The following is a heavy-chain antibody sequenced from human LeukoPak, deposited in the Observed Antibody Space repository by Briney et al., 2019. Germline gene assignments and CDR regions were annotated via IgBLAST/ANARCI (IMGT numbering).Heavy chain of an antibody. D-gene: IGHD1-26*01. J-gene: IGHJ4*02. CDR1: GFTFRSYS. CDR3: ARDGSGSYYVGGLDY. V-gene: IGHV3-48*01. Sequence: PGGSLRLSCAASGFTFRSYSMNWVRQAPGKGLEWVSYISSSGSTIYYADSVKGRFTISRDNSKNTLYLQMNSLRAEDTAVYYCARDGSGSYYVGGLDYWGQGTLVTVSS. CDR2: ISSSGSTI.